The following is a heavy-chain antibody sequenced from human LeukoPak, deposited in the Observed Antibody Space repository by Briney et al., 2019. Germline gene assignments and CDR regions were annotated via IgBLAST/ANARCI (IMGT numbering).Heavy chain of an antibody. CDR2: IYWDDDK. CDR1: GFSLSTSGVG. V-gene: IGHV2-5*02. D-gene: IGHD6-13*01. J-gene: IGHJ5*02. CDR3: AHSLWVGYSSSPNWFDP. Sequence: SGPTLVKPTQTLTLTCTFSGFSLSTSGVGVGWIRQPPGKALEWLALIYWDDDKRYSPSLKSRLTITKDTSKNQVVLTMTNMDPVDTATYYCAHSLWVGYSSSPNWFDPWGQGTLVTVSS.